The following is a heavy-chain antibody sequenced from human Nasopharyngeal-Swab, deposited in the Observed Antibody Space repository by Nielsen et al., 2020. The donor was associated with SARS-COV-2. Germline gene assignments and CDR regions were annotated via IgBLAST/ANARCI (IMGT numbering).Heavy chain of an antibody. D-gene: IGHD3-22*01. V-gene: IGHV3-21*01. Sequence: GESVKISCAASGFTFSSYSMNWVRQAPGKGLEWVSSISSSSSYIYYADSVKGRFTISRDNAKNSLYLQMNSLRAEDTAVYYCARGGNIVVVITHEVSYFDYWGQGTLVTVSS. CDR3: ARGGNIVVVITHEVSYFDY. CDR2: ISSSSSYI. J-gene: IGHJ4*02. CDR1: GFTFSSYS.